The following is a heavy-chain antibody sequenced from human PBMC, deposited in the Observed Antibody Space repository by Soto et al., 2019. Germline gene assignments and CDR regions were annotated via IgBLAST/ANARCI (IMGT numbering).Heavy chain of an antibody. D-gene: IGHD3-22*01. CDR2: MHTVGIT. CDR3: ARDDCYYYDGLDI. Sequence: QVQLQESGPGLVKPSETLSLTCTVSGGSISGYHWSWIRQPAGKGLDWLGRMHTVGITDYNPSLRSRVTLSVDTSEKQFFLKLISVTAADTVVYYWARDDCYYYDGLDIWGQGTKVTVS. V-gene: IGHV4-4*07. CDR1: GGSISGYH. J-gene: IGHJ3*02.